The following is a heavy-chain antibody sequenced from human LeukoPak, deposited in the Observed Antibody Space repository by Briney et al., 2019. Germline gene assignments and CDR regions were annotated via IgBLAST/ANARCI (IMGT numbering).Heavy chain of an antibody. CDR3: ARDRRGEILTGYIDY. D-gene: IGHD3-9*01. Sequence: SETLSLTCTVSGGSISSGGYYWSWIRQHPGKGLEWIGYIYYSGSTYYNPSLKSRVTISVDTSKNQFSLKLSSVTAADTAVYYCARDRRGEILTGYIDYWGQGTLVTVSS. CDR1: GGSISSGGYY. V-gene: IGHV4-31*03. CDR2: IYYSGST. J-gene: IGHJ4*02.